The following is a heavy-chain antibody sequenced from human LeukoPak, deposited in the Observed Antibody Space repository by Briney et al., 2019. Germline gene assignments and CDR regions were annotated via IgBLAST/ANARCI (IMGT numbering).Heavy chain of an antibody. V-gene: IGHV1-18*01. Sequence: GASVKVSCKASGYTFTSYGISWVRQAPGQGLEWMGWISAYNGNTNYAQKFQGRVTMTRNTSISTAYMELSSLRSEDTAVYYCARGGVRRYDFWSGYPPLNYYYYGMDVWGQGTTVTVSS. CDR3: ARGGVRRYDFWSGYPPLNYYYYGMDV. J-gene: IGHJ6*02. CDR2: ISAYNGNT. CDR1: GYTFTSYG. D-gene: IGHD3-3*01.